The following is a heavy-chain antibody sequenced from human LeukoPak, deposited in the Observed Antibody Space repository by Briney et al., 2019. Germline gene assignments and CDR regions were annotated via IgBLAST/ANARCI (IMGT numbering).Heavy chain of an antibody. D-gene: IGHD3-22*01. CDR1: GFSFSNYD. Sequence: GGSLGLSCAASGFSFSNYDMDWVRQAPGKGLERVSTISVSGGTTYYADSVKGRLTVSRDNSNNTLYLQMTSLRADDTAVYYCAKEVTDTGGYYYHYWGQGTLVTVSS. CDR3: AKEVTDTGGYYYHY. V-gene: IGHV3-23*01. J-gene: IGHJ4*02. CDR2: ISVSGGTT.